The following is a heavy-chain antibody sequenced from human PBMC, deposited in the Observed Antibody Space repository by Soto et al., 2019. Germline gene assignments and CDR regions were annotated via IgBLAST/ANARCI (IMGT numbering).Heavy chain of an antibody. J-gene: IGHJ6*03. CDR3: ARGIWSGYPYYYYCMDV. CDR1: GGSISSYY. D-gene: IGHD3-3*01. V-gene: IGHV4-59*01. CDR2: IYYSGST. Sequence: PSETLSLTCTVSGGSISSYYWSWIRQPPGKGLEWIGYIYYSGSTNYNPSLKSRVTISVETSKNQFSLKLSSVTAADTAVYYCARGIWSGYPYYYYCMDVWGKGTTVTVSS.